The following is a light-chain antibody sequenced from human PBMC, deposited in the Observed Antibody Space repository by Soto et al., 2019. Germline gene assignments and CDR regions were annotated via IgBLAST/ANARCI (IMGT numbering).Light chain of an antibody. CDR3: QKYYSTPRT. CDR2: WAS. CDR1: QSVLYSANNKNC. V-gene: IGKV4-1*01. J-gene: IGKJ1*01. Sequence: DSVMTQSPDSLAVSLGERATINCKSSQSVLYSANNKNCLAWYQQKPGQPPKLLIYWASTRESGVPDRISGSGSGTDFTRTISSLQAVDVAVYYCQKYYSTPRTFGQGTKVELK.